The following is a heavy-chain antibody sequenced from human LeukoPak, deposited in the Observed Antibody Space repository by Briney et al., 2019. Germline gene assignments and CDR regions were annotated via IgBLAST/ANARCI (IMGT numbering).Heavy chain of an antibody. Sequence: ASVKVSCKASGYTFTSYGISWVRQAPGQGLEWMGWNSAYNGNTNYAQKFQGRVTITRDTSASTAYMELSSLRSEDTAVYYCARDPIGSSWPYYFDYWGQGTLVTVSS. J-gene: IGHJ4*02. D-gene: IGHD6-13*01. V-gene: IGHV1-18*01. CDR3: ARDPIGSSWPYYFDY. CDR2: NSAYNGNT. CDR1: GYTFTSYG.